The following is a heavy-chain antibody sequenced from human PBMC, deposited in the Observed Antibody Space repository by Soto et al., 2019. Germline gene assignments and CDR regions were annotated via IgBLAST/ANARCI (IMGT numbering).Heavy chain of an antibody. V-gene: IGHV4-59*08. D-gene: IGHD6-19*01. CDR3: ARLAPVAGTVDY. CDR2: IYYSGST. CDR1: GGSISSYY. J-gene: IGHJ4*02. Sequence: SETLSLTCTVSGGSISSYYWSWIRQPPGKGLEWIGYIYYSGSTNYNPSLKSRVTISVDTSKNQFSLKLSSVTAADTAVYYCARLAPVAGTVDYWGQGTLVTVSS.